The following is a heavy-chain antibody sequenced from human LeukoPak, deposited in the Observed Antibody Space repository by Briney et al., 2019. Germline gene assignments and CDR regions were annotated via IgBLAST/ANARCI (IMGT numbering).Heavy chain of an antibody. CDR2: ISGSGGSI. Sequence: GGSLRLSCAASGFTFSSYAMSWVRQAPGKGLEWVSAISGSGGSIYYADSVKGRFTISRDNSKNTLYPQMNSLRAEDTAVYYCAKSPAGYYDSSDYWGQGTLVTVSS. D-gene: IGHD3-22*01. CDR3: AKSPAGYYDSSDY. J-gene: IGHJ4*02. V-gene: IGHV3-23*01. CDR1: GFTFSSYA.